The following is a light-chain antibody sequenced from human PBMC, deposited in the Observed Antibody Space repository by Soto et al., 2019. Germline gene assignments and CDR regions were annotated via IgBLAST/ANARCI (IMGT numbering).Light chain of an antibody. Sequence: QSALTQPASVSGSPGQSITISCTGTSSDVGGYNYVSWYQQHPGKAPKFMIYDVSNRPSGVSNSFSGSKSGNTASLTISGLQAEDEADYYCCSYTTSNTRQIVFGTGTKLTVL. CDR3: CSYTTSNTRQIV. V-gene: IGLV2-14*01. CDR1: SSDVGGYNY. CDR2: DVS. J-gene: IGLJ1*01.